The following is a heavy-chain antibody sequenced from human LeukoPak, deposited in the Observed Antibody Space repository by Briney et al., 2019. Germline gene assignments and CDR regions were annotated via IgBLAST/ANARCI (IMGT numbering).Heavy chain of an antibody. CDR3: ARDNKNFGIAVAGS. Sequence: GGSLRLSCAASGFTFSSYSMNWVRQAPGKGLEWVSSISSSSSYIYYADSVKGRFTISRDNAKNSLYLQMNSLRAGDTAVYYCARDNKNFGIAVAGSWGQGTLVTVSS. J-gene: IGHJ5*02. CDR2: ISSSSSYI. CDR1: GFTFSSYS. D-gene: IGHD6-19*01. V-gene: IGHV3-21*01.